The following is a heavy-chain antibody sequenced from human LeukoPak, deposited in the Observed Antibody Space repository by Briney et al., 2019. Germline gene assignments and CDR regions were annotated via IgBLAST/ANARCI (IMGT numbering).Heavy chain of an antibody. CDR1: GFTLSSYW. D-gene: IGHD6-13*01. Sequence: GGSLRLSCAASGFTLSSYWMSWVRQAPGKGLEWVANIKQDGSEKYYVDSVKGRFTISRDNAKNSLYLQMNSLRAEDTAVYYCARGTIAAAGYYYFDYWGQGTQVTVSS. CDR3: ARGTIAAAGYYYFDY. V-gene: IGHV3-7*04. CDR2: IKQDGSEK. J-gene: IGHJ4*02.